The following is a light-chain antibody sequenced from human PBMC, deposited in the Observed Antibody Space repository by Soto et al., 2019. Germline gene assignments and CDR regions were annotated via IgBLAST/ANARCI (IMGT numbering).Light chain of an antibody. Sequence: EIVLTQSPDTLPLSPGDRATLSCRASQSIGSYLAWYQQKPGQAPRLLIYDASNRATGIPARFSGGGSGTDFTLTISSLEPEDFAVYYCQQYNNWPPITFGQGTRLEIK. V-gene: IGKV3-11*01. J-gene: IGKJ5*01. CDR1: QSIGSY. CDR2: DAS. CDR3: QQYNNWPPIT.